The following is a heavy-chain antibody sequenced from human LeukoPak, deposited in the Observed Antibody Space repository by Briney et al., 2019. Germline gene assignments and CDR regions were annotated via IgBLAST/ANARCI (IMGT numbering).Heavy chain of an antibody. D-gene: IGHD6-13*01. J-gene: IGHJ5*02. CDR1: GGSFSGYY. CDR2: INHSGST. CDR3: ARRPQSDSSSRFDP. V-gene: IGHV4-34*01. Sequence: PETLSLTCAVYGGSFSGYYWSWIRQPPGKGLEWIGEINHSGSTYYNPSLKSRVTISVDTSKNQFSLKLSSVTAADTAVYYCARRPQSDSSSRFDPWGQGTLVTVSS.